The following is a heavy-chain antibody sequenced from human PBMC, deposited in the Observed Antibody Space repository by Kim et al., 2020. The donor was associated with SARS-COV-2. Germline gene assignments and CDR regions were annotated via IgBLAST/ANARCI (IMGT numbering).Heavy chain of an antibody. CDR3: AKERRKYCSGGSCHLEY. J-gene: IGHJ4*02. V-gene: IGHV3-33*06. Sequence: VKGRFPISRDNSKNPLYLQMNNLRAEDTAVYYCAKERRKYCSGGSCHLEYWGQGTLVTVSS. D-gene: IGHD2-15*01.